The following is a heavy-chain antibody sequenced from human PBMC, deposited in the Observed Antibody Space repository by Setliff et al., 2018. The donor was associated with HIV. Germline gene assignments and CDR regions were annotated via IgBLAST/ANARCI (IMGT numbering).Heavy chain of an antibody. D-gene: IGHD3-10*01. Sequence: GGSLRLSCAASGFTFSTYGMHWVRQAPGKGLEWLAVIWYDGSNKYYADSVEGRFTISRDQYKNTLYLQMNSLRPEDTAVYYCARDNPYYYGSGSHRYYAMDVWGQGTTVTVSS. J-gene: IGHJ6*02. V-gene: IGHV3-33*01. CDR2: IWYDGSNK. CDR1: GFTFSTYG. CDR3: ARDNPYYYGSGSHRYYAMDV.